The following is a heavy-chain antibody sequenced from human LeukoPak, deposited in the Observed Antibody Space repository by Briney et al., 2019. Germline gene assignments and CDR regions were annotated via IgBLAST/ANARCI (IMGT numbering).Heavy chain of an antibody. CDR1: GGSISSGGYY. Sequence: PSETLSLTCTVSGGSISSGGYYWSWIRQHPGKGLEWIGYIYYSGSTYYNPSLKSRVTISVDTSKNQFSLKLSSVTAADTAVYYCARESSMVRGGIDYFDYWGQGTLVTVSS. V-gene: IGHV4-31*03. CDR3: ARESSMVRGGIDYFDY. CDR2: IYYSGST. D-gene: IGHD3-10*01. J-gene: IGHJ4*02.